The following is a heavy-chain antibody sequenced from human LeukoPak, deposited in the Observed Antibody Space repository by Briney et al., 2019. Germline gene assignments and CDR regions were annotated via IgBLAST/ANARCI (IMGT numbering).Heavy chain of an antibody. J-gene: IGHJ4*02. CDR2: ISYHGSNK. CDR1: GFTFSSYA. V-gene: IGHV3-30*04. D-gene: IGHD6-13*01. Sequence: GGSLRLSCAASGFTFSSYAMHWVRQAPGKGLEWVAVISYHGSNKYYADSVKGRFTISRDNAKNSLYLQMNSLRAEDTAVYYCARLGSIAAAGHFDYWGQGTLVTVSS. CDR3: ARLGSIAAAGHFDY.